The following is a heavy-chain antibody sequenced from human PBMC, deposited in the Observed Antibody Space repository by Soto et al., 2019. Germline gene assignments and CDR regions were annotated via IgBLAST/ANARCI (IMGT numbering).Heavy chain of an antibody. Sequence: QVQLVESGGGVVQPGRSLRLSCAASGFTFSSYGMHWVRQAPGKGLEWVAVIWYDGSNKYYADSVKGRFTISRDNAKNTRYLQMNSLRAEDTAVYYCARNGGLDAFDIWGQGTMVTVSS. CDR1: GFTFSSYG. CDR2: IWYDGSNK. V-gene: IGHV3-33*01. J-gene: IGHJ3*02. CDR3: ARNGGLDAFDI.